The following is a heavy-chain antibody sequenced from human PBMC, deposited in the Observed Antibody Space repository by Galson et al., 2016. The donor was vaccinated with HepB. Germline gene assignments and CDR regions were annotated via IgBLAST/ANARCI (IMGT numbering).Heavy chain of an antibody. CDR2: IRGDGIVS. CDR1: GFTFNAHW. J-gene: IGHJ4*02. CDR3: SREMTGSYFD. D-gene: IGHD3-10*01. Sequence: SLRLSCAASGFTFNAHWMNWVRQAPGKGLEWVANIRGDGIVSYYAESVRGRFTISRDNAKNSLYLQMNGLRVDETAVYYCSREMTGSYFDWCQGALVTVSS. V-gene: IGHV3-7*01.